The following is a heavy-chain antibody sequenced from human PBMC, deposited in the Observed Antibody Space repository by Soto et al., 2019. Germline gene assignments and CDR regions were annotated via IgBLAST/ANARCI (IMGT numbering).Heavy chain of an antibody. Sequence: QVQLVQSGAEVKKPGSSVKVSCKASGGTFSSYAISWVRQAPGQGLEWMGGIIPICGTANYAQKFQGRVTIPADESTSTANMELSSLRSEDTAVYYCASSVAKYYSYGMDVWGQGTTVTVSS. CDR2: IIPICGTA. CDR1: GGTFSSYA. J-gene: IGHJ6*02. D-gene: IGHD5-12*01. CDR3: ASSVAKYYSYGMDV. V-gene: IGHV1-69*12.